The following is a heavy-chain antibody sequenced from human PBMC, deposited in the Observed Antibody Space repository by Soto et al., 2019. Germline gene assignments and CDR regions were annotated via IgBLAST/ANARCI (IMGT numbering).Heavy chain of an antibody. J-gene: IGHJ3*02. D-gene: IGHD3-22*01. CDR3: AREEVVVSSDAFDI. CDR1: GYTLTELS. Sequence: ASVKVSCKVSGYTLTELSMHWVRQAPGQRLEWMGWINAGNGNTKYSQKFQGRVTITRDTSASTAYMELSSLRSEDTAVYYCAREEVVVSSDAFDIWGQGTMVTVSS. CDR2: INAGNGNT. V-gene: IGHV1-3*01.